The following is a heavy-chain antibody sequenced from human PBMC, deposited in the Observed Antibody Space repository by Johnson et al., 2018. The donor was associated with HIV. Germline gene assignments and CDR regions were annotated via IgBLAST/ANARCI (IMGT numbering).Heavy chain of an antibody. CDR2: ISWNSGSI. Sequence: QLVESGGVVVQPGRSLRLSCAASGFRFSSYAMQWVRQAPGKGLEWVPGISWNSGSIGYADSVQGRFTISSDNAKNSLYLQMNSLRAEDTALYYCAKDIQSHVNWNYADDAFDIWGQGTMVTVSS. D-gene: IGHD1-7*01. CDR1: GFRFSSYA. V-gene: IGHV3-9*01. J-gene: IGHJ3*02. CDR3: AKDIQSHVNWNYADDAFDI.